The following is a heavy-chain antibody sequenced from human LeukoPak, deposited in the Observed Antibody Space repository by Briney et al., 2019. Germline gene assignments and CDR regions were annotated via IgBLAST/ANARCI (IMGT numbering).Heavy chain of an antibody. CDR3: ARHTSGYPIYYYYMDV. V-gene: IGHV4-4*09. CDR1: GGSISSYH. CDR2: IYTSGST. J-gene: IGHJ6*03. Sequence: SETLSLTCTVSGGSISSYHWSWIRQPPGKGLEWIGYIYTSGSTNYNPSLKSRVTISVDTSKNQFSLKLSSVTAADTAVYYCARHTSGYPIYYYYMDVWGKGTTVTVSS. D-gene: IGHD3-3*01.